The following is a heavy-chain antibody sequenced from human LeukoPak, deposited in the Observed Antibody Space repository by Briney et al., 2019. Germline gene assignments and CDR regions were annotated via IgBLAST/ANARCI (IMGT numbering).Heavy chain of an antibody. J-gene: IGHJ4*02. CDR1: GYTFTSYY. CDR2: INPSGGST. Sequence: ASVEVSCKASGYTFTSYYMHWVRQAPGQGLEWMGIINPSGGSTSYAQKFQGRVTMTRDTSTSTVYMELSSLRSEDTAVYYCARDVIGYDNHQTHFDYWGQGTLVTVSS. CDR3: ARDVIGYDNHQTHFDY. D-gene: IGHD5-12*01. V-gene: IGHV1-46*01.